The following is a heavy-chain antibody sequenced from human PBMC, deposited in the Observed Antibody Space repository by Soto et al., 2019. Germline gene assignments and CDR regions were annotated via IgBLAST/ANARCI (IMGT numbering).Heavy chain of an antibody. Sequence: PSETLSVTCTVSGGSISSSSYYWGWIRQPPGKGLEWIGSIYYSGSTYYNPSLKSRVTISVDTSKNQFSLKLSSVTAADTAVYYCAPLVQLGGYYFDYWGQGTLVTVSS. CDR2: IYYSGST. D-gene: IGHD6-6*01. CDR3: APLVQLGGYYFDY. CDR1: GGSISSSSYY. V-gene: IGHV4-39*01. J-gene: IGHJ4*02.